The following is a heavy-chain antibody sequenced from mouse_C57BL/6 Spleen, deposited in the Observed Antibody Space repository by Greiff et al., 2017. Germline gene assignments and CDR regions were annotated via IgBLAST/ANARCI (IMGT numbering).Heavy chain of an antibody. CDR3: ARVKYYGSSPYYFDY. J-gene: IGHJ2*01. Sequence: VQLQQPGAELVMPGASVKLSCKASGYTFTSYWMHWVKQRPGQGLEWIGEIDPSDSYTNYNQKFKGKSTLTVDKSSSTASMQLGRLPSEESAVYYCARVKYYGSSPYYFDYWGQGTTLTVSS. V-gene: IGHV1-69*01. CDR1: GYTFTSYW. CDR2: IDPSDSYT. D-gene: IGHD1-1*01.